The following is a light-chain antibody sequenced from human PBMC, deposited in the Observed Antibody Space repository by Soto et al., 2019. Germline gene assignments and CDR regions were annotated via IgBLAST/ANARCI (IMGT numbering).Light chain of an antibody. Sequence: EIVLTQSPDTLSLSAGERATLSCRASQSFSSSYLAWYQQKPGQAPRLLIYGASNRATAIPDRFSGSGSGADFTLTISRLEPEEFAVYYCQQYGVSPLFGQGTRLEIK. V-gene: IGKV3-20*01. CDR1: QSFSSSY. CDR3: QQYGVSPL. CDR2: GAS. J-gene: IGKJ5*01.